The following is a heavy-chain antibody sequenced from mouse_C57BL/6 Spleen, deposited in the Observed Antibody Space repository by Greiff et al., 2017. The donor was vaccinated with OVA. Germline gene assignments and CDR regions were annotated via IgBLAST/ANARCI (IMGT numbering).Heavy chain of an antibody. Sequence: QVQLKQSGPGLVQPSQSLSITCTVSGLSLTSYGVHWVRQSPGKGLEWLGVIWSGGSTDYNAAFISRLSISKDNSKSQVFFKMNSLQADDTAIYYCARTMITTGPYAMDYWGQGTSVTVSS. V-gene: IGHV2-2*01. D-gene: IGHD2-4*01. CDR2: IWSGGST. CDR3: ARTMITTGPYAMDY. J-gene: IGHJ4*01. CDR1: GLSLTSYG.